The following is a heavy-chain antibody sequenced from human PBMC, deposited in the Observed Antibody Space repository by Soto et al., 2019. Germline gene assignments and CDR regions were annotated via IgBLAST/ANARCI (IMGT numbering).Heavy chain of an antibody. CDR1: GFTVSSHY. CDR3: ARGILSVTRQFYFDS. Sequence: EVQLVESGGGLIQPRGSLRLSCAASGFTVSSHYMSWVRQAPGGGLEWVSLIYIGGTTYYADSVKGRFTISRDNSKNTLYLQMNNLRAEDTALYYCARGILSVTRQFYFDSWGQGTLVTVSS. V-gene: IGHV3-53*01. CDR2: IYIGGTT. D-gene: IGHD2-21*02. J-gene: IGHJ4*02.